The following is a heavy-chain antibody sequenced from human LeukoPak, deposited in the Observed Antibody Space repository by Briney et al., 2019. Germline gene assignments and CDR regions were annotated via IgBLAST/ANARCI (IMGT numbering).Heavy chain of an antibody. D-gene: IGHD6-13*01. CDR3: ARGSQYSSSFMIDP. V-gene: IGHV4-61*02. CDR1: GGSISSGSYY. Sequence: KPSQTLSLTCTVSGGSISSGSYYWSWIPQPPGKGPEWIGRIYTSGSTTYNPSLKSRVTISVDTSKNQFSLRLSSVTAADTAVYYCARGSQYSSSFMIDPWGQGTLVTVSS. CDR2: IYTSGST. J-gene: IGHJ5*02.